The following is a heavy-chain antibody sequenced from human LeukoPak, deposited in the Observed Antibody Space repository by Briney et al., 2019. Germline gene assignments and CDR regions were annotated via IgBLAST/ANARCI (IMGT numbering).Heavy chain of an antibody. J-gene: IGHJ3*02. V-gene: IGHV3-48*03. CDR3: ARDGYCSDGGCYATSDI. Sequence: GGSLRLSCAASGFTFSSYEMNWVRQAPEKGLEWVSYIRSSRSSTYYADSVKGRFTIYRDNAKNSLHLQMNTVRAEDTAVYYCARDGYCSDGGCYATSDIWGQGTKVTVSS. CDR1: GFTFSSYE. D-gene: IGHD2-15*01. CDR2: IRSSRSST.